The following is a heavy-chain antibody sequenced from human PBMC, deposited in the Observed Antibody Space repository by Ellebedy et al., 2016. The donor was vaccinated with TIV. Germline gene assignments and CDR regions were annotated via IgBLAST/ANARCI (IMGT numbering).Heavy chain of an antibody. V-gene: IGHV4-59*08. CDR2: IYDSGST. D-gene: IGHD1-26*01. Sequence: MPSETLSLTCTVSGGSISSYYWSWIRQPPGKGLEWIGHIYDSGSTNYNSSLKSRITISVDTSKNQVSLKVSSVTAADTAVYYCARRRGGASYYYYHGLDVWGQGTTVTVSS. CDR3: ARRRGGASYYYYHGLDV. J-gene: IGHJ6*02. CDR1: GGSISSYY.